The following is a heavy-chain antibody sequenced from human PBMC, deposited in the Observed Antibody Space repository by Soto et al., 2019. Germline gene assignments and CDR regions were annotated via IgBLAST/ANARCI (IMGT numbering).Heavy chain of an antibody. V-gene: IGHV3-15*01. CDR3: ARTITIFGVVTYYFDY. CDR1: GFTFSNAW. D-gene: IGHD3-3*01. CDR2: IKSRTDGGTT. J-gene: IGHJ4*02. Sequence: GSLRLSCAASGFTFSNAWMSWVRQAPGKGLEWVGRIKSRTDGGTTDYAAPVKGRFTISRDDSKNTLYLQMNSLKTEDTAVYYCARTITIFGVVTYYFDYWGKGNLVTVSS.